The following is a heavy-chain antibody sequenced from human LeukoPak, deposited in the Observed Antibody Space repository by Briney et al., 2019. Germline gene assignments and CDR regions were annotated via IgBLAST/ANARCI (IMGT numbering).Heavy chain of an antibody. Sequence: GGSLRLSCAGSGFTFSTYGMSWVRQAPGKGLEWVANIKQDGSEKYYVDSVKGRFTISRDNAKNSLYLQMNSLRAEDTAVYYCAREAAAAFGYWGQGTLVTVSS. CDR3: AREAAAAFGY. CDR1: GFTFSTYG. D-gene: IGHD6-13*01. V-gene: IGHV3-7*01. CDR2: IKQDGSEK. J-gene: IGHJ4*02.